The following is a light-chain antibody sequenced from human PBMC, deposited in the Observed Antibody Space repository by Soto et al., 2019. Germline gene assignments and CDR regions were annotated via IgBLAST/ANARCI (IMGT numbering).Light chain of an antibody. CDR3: CSYAGSYTFYV. V-gene: IGLV2-11*01. J-gene: IGLJ1*01. CDR1: SSDVGGYNY. Sequence: QSVLTQPRSVSGSPGQSVTISFTGTSSDVGGYNYVSLYPQHAGKAPRLMIYDVSRRPSGVPDRFSGSKSGNTASLTISGLQAEDEADYYCCSYAGSYTFYVFGIGTKVTVL. CDR2: DVS.